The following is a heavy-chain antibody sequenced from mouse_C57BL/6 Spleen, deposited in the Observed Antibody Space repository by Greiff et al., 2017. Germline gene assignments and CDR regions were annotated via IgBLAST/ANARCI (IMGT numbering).Heavy chain of an antibody. CDR2: IHPNSGST. Sequence: QVQLQQPGAELVKPGASVKLSCKASGYTFTSYWMHWVKQRPGQGLEWIGMIHPNSGSTNYNEKFKSKATLTVDKSSSTAYMQLSSLTSEDSAVYYSARGYGSSYNACKGFDYCGEGTTLTVSS. CDR3: ARGYGSSYNACKGFDY. J-gene: IGHJ2*01. V-gene: IGHV1-64*01. CDR1: GYTFTSYW. D-gene: IGHD1-1*01.